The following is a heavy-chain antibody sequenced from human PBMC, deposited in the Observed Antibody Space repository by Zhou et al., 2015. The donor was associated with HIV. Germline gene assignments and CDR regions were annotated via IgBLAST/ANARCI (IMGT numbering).Heavy chain of an antibody. V-gene: IGHV1-2*02. D-gene: IGHD4-11*01. Sequence: QVQLVQSGAEVKKPGASVKVSCKASGYTFTGYYMHWVRQAPGQGLEWMGWINPNSGGTNYAQKFQGRVTMTRDTSISTAYMELSRLRSDDTAVYYCARDGDYSNYMGYYGMDVWGQGTTVTVSS. CDR2: INPNSGGT. CDR3: ARDGDYSNYMGYYGMDV. J-gene: IGHJ6*02. CDR1: GYTFTGYY.